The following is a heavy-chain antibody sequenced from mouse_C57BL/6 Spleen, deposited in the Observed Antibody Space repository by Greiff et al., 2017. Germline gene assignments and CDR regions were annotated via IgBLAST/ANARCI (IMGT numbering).Heavy chain of an antibody. CDR1: GYTFTSYW. CDR2: IDPSDSYT. J-gene: IGHJ2*01. D-gene: IGHD2-1*01. V-gene: IGHV1-69*01. CDR3: ARRDGNYVVDD. Sequence: VQLQQPGAELVMPGASVKLSCKASGYTFTSYWMHWVKQRPGQGLEWIGEIDPSDSYTNYNQKFKGKSTLTVDKSSSTAYMQLSSLTSEDSAVYYCARRDGNYVVDDWGQGTTLTVSS.